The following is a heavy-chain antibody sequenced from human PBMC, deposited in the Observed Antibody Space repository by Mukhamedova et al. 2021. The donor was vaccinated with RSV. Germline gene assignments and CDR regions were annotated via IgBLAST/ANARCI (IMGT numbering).Heavy chain of an antibody. CDR3: SRQLTTGWSGEGAFDI. J-gene: IGHJ3*02. V-gene: IGHV4-39*01. CDR2: MSSSGKT. Sequence: STYSWAWIRQPPGKGLEWIGSMSSSGKTYNTPSLESRVTISVDTSTIHFSLELNSVTASDTAVYYCSRQLTTGWSGEGAFDILG. D-gene: IGHD3-10*01. CDR1: STYS.